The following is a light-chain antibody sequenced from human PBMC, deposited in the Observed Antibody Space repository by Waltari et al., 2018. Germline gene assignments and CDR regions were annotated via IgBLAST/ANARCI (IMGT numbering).Light chain of an antibody. V-gene: IGKV1-39*01. CDR3: QQSHSFPYT. CDR1: HSVSPS. Sequence: DNQMTQSPPPLSASVGARVTITCRASHSVSPSVNWYQQKPGKAPKLLIYATSILQSGVPSRFSGSGSGTDFTLTISSLQPEDFATYYCQQSHSFPYTFGQGTKLDIK. J-gene: IGKJ2*01. CDR2: ATS.